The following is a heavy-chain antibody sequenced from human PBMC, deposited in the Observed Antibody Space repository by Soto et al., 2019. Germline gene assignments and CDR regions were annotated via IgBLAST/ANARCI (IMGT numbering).Heavy chain of an antibody. D-gene: IGHD3-22*01. CDR3: ASMRDDTYFDY. Sequence: QVQLVQSGAEVKKPGSSVKVSCKASGGTFSSYTISWVRQAPGQGLEWMGRIIPILGIANYAQKFQGRVTITADKSTSTAYIELSSLRSEDTAVYYCASMRDDTYFDYWGQGTLVTVSS. V-gene: IGHV1-69*02. J-gene: IGHJ4*02. CDR2: IIPILGIA. CDR1: GGTFSSYT.